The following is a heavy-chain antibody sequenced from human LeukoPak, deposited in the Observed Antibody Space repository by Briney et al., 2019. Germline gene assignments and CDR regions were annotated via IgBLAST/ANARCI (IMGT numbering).Heavy chain of an antibody. J-gene: IGHJ5*01. CDR1: GFTFSTYW. CDR2: IKQDGSET. V-gene: IGHV3-7*05. Sequence: GGSLRLSCAASGFTFSTYWMTWVRQAPGKGLEWVANIKQDGSETYYVDSVKGRFTISRDNAKNSVYLQMNSLRAEDTAIYYCARTGKFDSWGQGTLVTVSA. CDR3: ARTGKFDS.